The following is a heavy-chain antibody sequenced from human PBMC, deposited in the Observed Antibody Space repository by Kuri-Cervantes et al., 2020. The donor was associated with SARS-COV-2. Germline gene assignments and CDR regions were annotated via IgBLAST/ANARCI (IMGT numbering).Heavy chain of an antibody. J-gene: IGHJ4*02. CDR1: GGSISSGDYY. CDR2: IYYSGST. CDR3: ARAAPDIVVVPAAKYFDY. Sequence: SCTVSGGSISSGDYYWSWIRQPPGKGLEWIGYIYYSGSTYYNPSLKSRVTISVDTSKNQFSLKLSSVTAADTAVYYCARAAPDIVVVPAAKYFDYWGQGTLVTVSS. V-gene: IGHV4-30-4*08. D-gene: IGHD2-2*01.